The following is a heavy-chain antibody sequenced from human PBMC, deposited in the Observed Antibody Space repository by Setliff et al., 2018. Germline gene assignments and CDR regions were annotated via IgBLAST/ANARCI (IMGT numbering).Heavy chain of an antibody. V-gene: IGHV1-46*01. D-gene: IGHD2-8*01. J-gene: IGHJ4*02. CDR1: GYSFTSHY. CDR3: LRLVRYCSRTFCQRTSGDEV. CDR2: INPGGLTS. Sequence: ASVKVSCKTSGYSFTSHYMHWVRQAPGQGLEWMGIINPGGLTSSSTQKFEGRVTLTTDTSTNMAYLELRGLRSDDTAVYYCLRLVRYCSRTFCQRTSGDEVWGQGTLVTVSS.